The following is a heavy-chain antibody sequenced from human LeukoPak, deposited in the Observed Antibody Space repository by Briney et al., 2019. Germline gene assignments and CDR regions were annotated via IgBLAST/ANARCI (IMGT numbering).Heavy chain of an antibody. CDR1: GFTFSDYY. CDR2: ISSSGSTI. J-gene: IGHJ1*01. V-gene: IGHV3-11*01. CDR3: ARDLFGGSTNSEYFQH. D-gene: IGHD1-26*01. Sequence: GGSLRLSCAASGFTFSDYYMSWIRQAPGKGLEWVSYISSSGSTIYYADSVKGRFTISRDNAKNSLYLQMNSLRAEDTAVYYCARDLFGGSTNSEYFQHWGQGTLVTVSS.